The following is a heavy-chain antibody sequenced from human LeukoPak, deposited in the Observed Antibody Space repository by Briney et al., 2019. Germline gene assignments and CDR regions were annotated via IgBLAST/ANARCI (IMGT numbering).Heavy chain of an antibody. Sequence: SETLSLTCTVSGDSISSYYWSWIRLPPGKGLEWIGYLSKSGNTNYSPSLKSRVTIFGDTSKNQFFLKLSSVTAADTAVYYCARARYVNSFYAFDIWGQGTLVTVSS. CDR1: GDSISSYY. CDR2: LSKSGNT. CDR3: ARARYVNSFYAFDI. D-gene: IGHD3-9*01. J-gene: IGHJ3*02. V-gene: IGHV4-59*01.